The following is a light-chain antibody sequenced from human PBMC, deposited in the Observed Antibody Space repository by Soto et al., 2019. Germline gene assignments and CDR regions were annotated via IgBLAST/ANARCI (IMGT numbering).Light chain of an antibody. CDR1: KIGTKS. CDR2: DDT. Sequence: YELTQPPSVSVAPGQTATFTCGGDKIGTKSVHWHQQKPGQAPVLVVYDDTDRPPGIPERFSGSKSGNTVTLTISRVEAGDEADYYCQVWDRTTDFVVFGGGTKATVL. J-gene: IGLJ2*01. CDR3: QVWDRTTDFVV. V-gene: IGLV3-21*02.